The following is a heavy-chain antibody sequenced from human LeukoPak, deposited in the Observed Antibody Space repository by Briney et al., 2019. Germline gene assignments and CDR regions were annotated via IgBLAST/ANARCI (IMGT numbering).Heavy chain of an antibody. J-gene: IGHJ4*02. CDR2: IYSGGST. CDR3: AREGGLDGYNSYFDY. D-gene: IGHD5-24*01. V-gene: IGHV3-53*01. CDR1: GFTVSSNY. Sequence: GGSLRLSCAASGFTVSSNYMSWVRQAPGKGLEWVSVIYSGGSTYYADSVRGRFTISRDNSKNTLYLQMNSLRAEDTAVYYCAREGGLDGYNSYFDYWGQGTLVTVSS.